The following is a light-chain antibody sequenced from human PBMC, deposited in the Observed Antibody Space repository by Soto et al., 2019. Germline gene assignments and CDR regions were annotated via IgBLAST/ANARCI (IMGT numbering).Light chain of an antibody. CDR3: SSYAGSNHVV. J-gene: IGLJ2*01. CDR1: SSDVGTYNY. V-gene: IGLV2-8*01. CDR2: EVN. Sequence: QSALTQPPSASGSPGQSVTISCTGTSSDVGTYNYVSWYQQHPGKAPKLMIYEVNKRPSGVPDRFSGSKSGNTASLTVSGLQAEDEADYYCSSYAGSNHVVFGGGTKLTVL.